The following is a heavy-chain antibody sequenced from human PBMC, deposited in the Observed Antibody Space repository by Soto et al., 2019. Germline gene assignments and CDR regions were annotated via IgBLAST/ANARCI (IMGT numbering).Heavy chain of an antibody. J-gene: IGHJ6*03. CDR2: IYYSGST. D-gene: IGHD6-6*01. CDR1: GGSISSYY. CDR3: ARRAVIAARPFYYYMDV. V-gene: IGHV4-59*08. Sequence: QVQLQESGPGLVKPSETLSLTCTVSGGSISSYYWSWIRQPPGKGLEWIGYIYYSGSTNYNPSLKSRVTISVDTSKNQFSLKLSSVPAADTAVYYCARRAVIAARPFYYYMDVWGKGTTVTVSS.